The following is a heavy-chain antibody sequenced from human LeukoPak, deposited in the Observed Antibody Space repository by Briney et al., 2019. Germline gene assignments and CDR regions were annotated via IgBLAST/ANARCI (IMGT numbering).Heavy chain of an antibody. Sequence: GGSLRLSCAASGFTFSSYSMMWVRQAPGKGLEWVSYISSSSTTIHYADSVKGRFTISRDNAKNSVYLQMNSLRAEDTAVYYCAKDQSSGYYKTFDYWGQGTLVTVSS. CDR2: ISSSSTTI. CDR1: GFTFSSYS. CDR3: AKDQSSGYYKTFDY. D-gene: IGHD3-22*01. J-gene: IGHJ4*02. V-gene: IGHV3-48*01.